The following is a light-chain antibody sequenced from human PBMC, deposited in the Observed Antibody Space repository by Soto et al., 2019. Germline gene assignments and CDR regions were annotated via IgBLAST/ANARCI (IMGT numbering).Light chain of an antibody. V-gene: IGKV1-5*03. CDR3: QQYYTFSPYT. CDR1: QSVSDW. J-gene: IGKJ2*01. Sequence: DIQMTQSPSTLSASVGDRVTLTCRASQSVSDWLAWYQQKPGKAPKVLIYKASNLESGVPSRFSGSGSGTEFTLTISSLQPDDSATYYCQQYYTFSPYTFGQGTKLEIK. CDR2: KAS.